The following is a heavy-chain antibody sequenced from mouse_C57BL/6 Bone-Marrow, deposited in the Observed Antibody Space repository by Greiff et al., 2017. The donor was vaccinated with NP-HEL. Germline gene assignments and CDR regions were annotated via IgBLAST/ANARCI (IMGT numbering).Heavy chain of an antibody. CDR3: ARGAYYGSSYRFAY. Sequence: QVQLQQSGAELARPGASVKLSCKASGYTFTSYGISWVKQRTGQGLEWIGEIYPRSGNTYYNEKFKGKATLTADKSSSTAYMELRSLTSEDSAVYFFARGAYYGSSYRFAYWGQGTRVTVSA. J-gene: IGHJ3*01. V-gene: IGHV1-81*01. CDR2: IYPRSGNT. CDR1: GYTFTSYG. D-gene: IGHD1-1*01.